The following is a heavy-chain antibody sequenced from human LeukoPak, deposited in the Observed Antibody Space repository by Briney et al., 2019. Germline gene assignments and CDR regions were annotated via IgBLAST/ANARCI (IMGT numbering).Heavy chain of an antibody. J-gene: IGHJ4*02. D-gene: IGHD2-2*01. CDR1: GGSFTAFY. CDR3: ARGAYCTSINCYGFDY. Sequence: SETLSLTCNVSGGSFTAFYWNWIRQPPGKGLEWIGEVSHSGITSYNPSLKSRVTLSVDTSKNQFSLRLASVTAADTAVYYCARGAYCTSINCYGFDYWGQGTQVTASS. CDR2: VSHSGIT. V-gene: IGHV4-34*01.